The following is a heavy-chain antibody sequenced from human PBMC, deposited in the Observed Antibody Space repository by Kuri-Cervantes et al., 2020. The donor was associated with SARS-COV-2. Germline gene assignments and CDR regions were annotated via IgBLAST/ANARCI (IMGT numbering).Heavy chain of an antibody. D-gene: IGHD3-10*01. Sequence: ASVKVSCKASGYTFTSYAMNWVRQAPGQGLEWMGWINTNTGNPTYAQGFTGRFVFSLDTSVSMAYLQISSLKAEDTAVYYCARDREGSGSYYTLNYYYYGMDVWGQGTTVTVSS. CDR3: ARDREGSGSYYTLNYYYYGMDV. CDR1: GYTFTSYA. J-gene: IGHJ6*02. CDR2: INTNTGNP. V-gene: IGHV7-4-1*04.